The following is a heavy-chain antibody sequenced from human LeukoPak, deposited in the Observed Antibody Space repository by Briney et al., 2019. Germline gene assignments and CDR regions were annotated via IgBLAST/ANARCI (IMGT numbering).Heavy chain of an antibody. J-gene: IGHJ5*02. Sequence: PSETLSLTCTVSGYSISSGYYWGWIRQPPGKGLEWIGSIYHSGSTYYNPSLKSRVTISVDTSKNRFSLKLSSVTAADTAVYYCARGNTGYNWFDPWGQGTLVTVSS. V-gene: IGHV4-38-2*02. CDR3: ARGNTGYNWFDP. CDR2: IYHSGST. D-gene: IGHD1-14*01. CDR1: GYSISSGYY.